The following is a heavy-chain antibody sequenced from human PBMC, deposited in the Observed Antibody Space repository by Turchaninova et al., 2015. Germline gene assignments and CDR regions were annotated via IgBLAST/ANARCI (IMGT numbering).Heavy chain of an antibody. J-gene: IGHJ4*02. CDR2: IYYSGCT. Sequence: QVQLQESGPGLVKPSETLSLTCTVSGGSISSYYWSWIRQPPGKGLEWLGYIYYSGCTNYNTSLKSRGTISVDTSKNQFSLKLSSVTAADTAVYDCAREFGTRRRYFDYWGQGTLVTVSS. D-gene: IGHD3-10*01. V-gene: IGHV4-59*01. CDR1: GGSISSYY. CDR3: AREFGTRRRYFDY.